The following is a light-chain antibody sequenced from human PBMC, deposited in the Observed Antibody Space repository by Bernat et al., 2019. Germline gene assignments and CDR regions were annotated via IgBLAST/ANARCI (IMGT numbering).Light chain of an antibody. J-gene: IGLJ2*01. CDR2: SKN. Sequence: QSILTQPPSASGTPGQRVTIYCSGGSTNIGSNTVNWYQQVPGTAPKLLIFSKNQRPSGVPDRFSGSKSGTLASLAISGLQPDDEADYYCGTWDDSLNVWLFGGGTKLTVL. CDR3: GTWDDSLNVWL. CDR1: STNIGSNT. V-gene: IGLV1-44*01.